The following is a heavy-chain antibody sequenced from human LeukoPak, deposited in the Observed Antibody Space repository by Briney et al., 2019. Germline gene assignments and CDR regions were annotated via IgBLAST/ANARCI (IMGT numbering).Heavy chain of an antibody. D-gene: IGHD6-19*01. CDR2: ISAYNGNT. V-gene: IGHV1-18*01. Sequence: ASVKVSCKASGYTFTSYGISWVRQAPGQGLEWMGWISAYNGNTNYAQNLQGRVTMTTDSSTRTAFMELRNLTSDDTAVYYCARNREGWSGFWGQGTLVTVSS. J-gene: IGHJ4*02. CDR3: ARNREGWSGF. CDR1: GYTFTSYG.